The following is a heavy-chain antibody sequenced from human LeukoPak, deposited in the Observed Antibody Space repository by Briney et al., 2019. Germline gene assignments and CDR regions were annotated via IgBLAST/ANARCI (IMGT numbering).Heavy chain of an antibody. CDR2: IKQDGSEK. Sequence: GGSLRLSCAASGFTLSAYWMSWVRQAPGKGLEWVANIKQDGSEKFYVDSVEGRFTISRDNAKNSLYLQMNNLRAGDTAVYYCARGPLTYCSTTSCQFDQWGQGTLVTVSS. V-gene: IGHV3-7*04. J-gene: IGHJ4*02. D-gene: IGHD2-2*01. CDR3: ARGPLTYCSTTSCQFDQ. CDR1: GFTLSAYW.